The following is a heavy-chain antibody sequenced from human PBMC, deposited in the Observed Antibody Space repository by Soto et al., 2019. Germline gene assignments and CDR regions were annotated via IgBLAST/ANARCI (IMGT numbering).Heavy chain of an antibody. V-gene: IGHV3-15*07. Sequence: GGSLRLSCAASGFTFGNAWMNWVRQAPGKGLEWVGRIKSKIDGGTTDYAAPVKGRFTISRDDSKNTLYLQMNSLKTEDTAVYYCTTVYQPYDRSGYFRDYWGQGTLVTVSS. CDR3: TTVYQPYDRSGYFRDY. D-gene: IGHD3-22*01. CDR1: GFTFGNAW. CDR2: IKSKIDGGTT. J-gene: IGHJ4*02.